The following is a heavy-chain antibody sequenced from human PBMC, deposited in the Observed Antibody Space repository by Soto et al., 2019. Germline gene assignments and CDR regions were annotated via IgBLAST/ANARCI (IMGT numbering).Heavy chain of an antibody. J-gene: IGHJ4*02. V-gene: IGHV3-23*01. CDR3: AKDYIAARRPGGYFDY. D-gene: IGHD6-6*01. CDR2: ISGSGGST. CDR1: GFTFSSYA. Sequence: GGSLRLSCAASGFTFSSYAMSWVRQAPGKGLEWVSAISGSGGSTYYADSVKGRFTISRDNSKNTLYLQMNSLRAEDTAVYYCAKDYIAARRPGGYFDYWGQGTLVTSPQ.